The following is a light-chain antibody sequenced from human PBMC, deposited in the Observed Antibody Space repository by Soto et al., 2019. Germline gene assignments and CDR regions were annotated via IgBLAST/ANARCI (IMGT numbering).Light chain of an antibody. Sequence: DIRMTQSPSSLSASVGDRVTITCRASQNIARYVNWYQQKPGKAPKLLIHAASNLESGVPSRFSGRGSGTDFTLTISSLEPEDFAFYYCQQRNSWPLTFGGGTKVEIK. CDR2: AAS. V-gene: IGKV1-39*01. CDR1: QNIARY. J-gene: IGKJ4*01. CDR3: QQRNSWPLT.